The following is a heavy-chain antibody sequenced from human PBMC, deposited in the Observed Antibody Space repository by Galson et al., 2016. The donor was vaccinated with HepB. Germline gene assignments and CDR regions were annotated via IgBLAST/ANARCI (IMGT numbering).Heavy chain of an antibody. J-gene: IGHJ6*02. CDR2: IIPIFGTP. CDR1: GGTFSSYV. CDR3: ATLDNYYGSGTYFPTYYFYYGMDV. V-gene: IGHV1-69*01. Sequence: SGGTFSSYVISWVRQAPGQGLEWMGGIIPIFGTPKYAQKFQGRVTISADESTSTAYMDLSSLRFEDTAVYYCATLDNYYGSGTYFPTYYFYYGMDVWGQGTTVTVSS. D-gene: IGHD3-10*01.